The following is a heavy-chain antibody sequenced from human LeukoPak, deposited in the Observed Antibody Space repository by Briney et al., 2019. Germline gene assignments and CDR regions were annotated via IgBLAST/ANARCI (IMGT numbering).Heavy chain of an antibody. CDR2: ISAYNGNT. Sequence: GASVKVSCKASGYTFTSYGISWVRQAPGQGLEWMGRISAYNGNTNYAQKLQGRVTMTTDTSTSTAYMELRSLRSDDTAVYYCASTPIVVVPAAIPYYYYYGMDVWGQGTTVTVSS. V-gene: IGHV1-18*01. D-gene: IGHD2-2*02. J-gene: IGHJ6*02. CDR1: GYTFTSYG. CDR3: ASTPIVVVPAAIPYYYYYGMDV.